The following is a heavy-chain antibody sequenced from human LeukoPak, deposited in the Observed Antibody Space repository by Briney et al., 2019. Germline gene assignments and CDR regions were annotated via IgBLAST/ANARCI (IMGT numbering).Heavy chain of an antibody. J-gene: IGHJ4*02. CDR3: AGSIAVAGTIDY. CDR2: IWYDGSNK. CDR1: GFTFSSYG. V-gene: IGHV3-33*01. Sequence: GSLRLSCAASGFTFSSYGMHWVRQAPGKGLEWVAVIWYDGSNKYYADSVKGRFTISRDNSKNTLYLQMNSLRAEDTAVYYCAGSIAVAGTIDYWGQGTLVTVSS. D-gene: IGHD6-19*01.